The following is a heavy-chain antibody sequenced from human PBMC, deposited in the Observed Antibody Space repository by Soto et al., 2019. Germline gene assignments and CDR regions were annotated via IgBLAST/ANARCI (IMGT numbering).Heavy chain of an antibody. J-gene: IGHJ6*02. CDR2: MNPNSGNT. CDR1: GYTFTSYD. V-gene: IGHV1-8*01. CDR3: ARELSGSPGHGYGMDV. D-gene: IGHD1-20*01. Sequence: QVQLVQSGAEVKKPGASVKVSCKASGYTFTSYDINWVRQATGQGLEWMGWMNPNSGNTGYAQKFEGRGTMTXXTXIXXAYMELSRLRSEDTAVYYCARELSGSPGHGYGMDVWGQGTTVTVSS.